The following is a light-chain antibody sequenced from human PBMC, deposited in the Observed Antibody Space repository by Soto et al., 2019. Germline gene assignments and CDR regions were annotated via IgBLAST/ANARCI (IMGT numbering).Light chain of an antibody. J-gene: IGLJ3*02. CDR2: DVS. CDR3: CSYAGSSFGV. CDR1: SSDVGGYNY. V-gene: IGLV2-11*01. Sequence: QSALTQPRSVSGSPGQSVTISCTGTSSDVGGYNYVSWYQQHPGKAPQLMIYDVSKRPSGVPDRFSGSKSGNTASLTISGLQAEDEADYYCCSYAGSSFGVFGGGTKLTVL.